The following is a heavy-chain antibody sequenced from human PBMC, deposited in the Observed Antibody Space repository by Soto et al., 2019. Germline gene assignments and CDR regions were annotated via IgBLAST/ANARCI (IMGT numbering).Heavy chain of an antibody. J-gene: IGHJ4*02. Sequence: QVQLVQSGTEVKKPGASVNVSCKAFGYTFTSYGFSWVRQVPGQGLEWLGWISAFNGDTQYSQTMRGRLTVTTGTATATVHMEVRRLTPADTAVYYGAREAGWQRMVPSDGGQGTLVTVS. CDR1: GYTFTSYG. CDR3: AREAGWQRMVPSD. D-gene: IGHD6-25*01. CDR2: ISAFNGDT. V-gene: IGHV1-18*04.